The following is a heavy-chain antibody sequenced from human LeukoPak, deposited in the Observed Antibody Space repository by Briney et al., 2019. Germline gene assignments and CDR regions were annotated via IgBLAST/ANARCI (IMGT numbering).Heavy chain of an antibody. V-gene: IGHV3-48*02. Sequence: GGSLRLSCAASGFTFRTYGMNWVRQAPGKGLEWVSYISGSRGSIYDADSVKGRFTISSDNAKNSLYLQMNSLRDADTAFYYCARVYCTGGMCYTGLDYWGQGTLVTVSS. J-gene: IGHJ4*02. CDR2: ISGSRGSI. D-gene: IGHD2-8*02. CDR1: GFTFRTYG. CDR3: ARVYCTGGMCYTGLDY.